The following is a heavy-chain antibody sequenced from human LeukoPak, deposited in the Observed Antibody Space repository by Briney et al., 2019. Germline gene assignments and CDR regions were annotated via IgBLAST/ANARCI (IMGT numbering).Heavy chain of an antibody. V-gene: IGHV1-2*02. CDR2: INPNSDAT. CDR1: GYTFTAYY. Sequence: ASVKVSFKASGYTFTAYYIHWVRQAPGQGLEWMGWINPNSDATNYAQKFEGRVTMTRDTSISTAYMELSRLISDDTAVYYCARDQILTGYYRYYYYYGMDVWGQGTTVTVSS. J-gene: IGHJ6*02. CDR3: ARDQILTGYYRYYYYYGMDV. D-gene: IGHD3-9*01.